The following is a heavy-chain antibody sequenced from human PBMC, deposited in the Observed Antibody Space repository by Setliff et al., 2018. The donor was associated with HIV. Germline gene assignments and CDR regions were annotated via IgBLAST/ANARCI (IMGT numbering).Heavy chain of an antibody. V-gene: IGHV3-74*01. Sequence: QTGGSLRLSCAASGFTFSNFWMQWVRQAPGEGLVCVSRMDGDGKYIFYADSVKGRFTISRDNAKNTLYLQMNSLRDEDTAVYYCARDRGSGTCRGCDYMDVWGKGTTVTVSS. CDR2: MDGDGKYI. J-gene: IGHJ6*03. CDR1: GFTFSNFW. D-gene: IGHD3-3*01. CDR3: ARDRGSGTCRGCDYMDV.